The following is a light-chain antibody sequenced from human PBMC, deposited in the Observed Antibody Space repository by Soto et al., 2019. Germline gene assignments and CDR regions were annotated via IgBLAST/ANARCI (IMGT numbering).Light chain of an antibody. Sequence: DIQMTQSASSLSASLGDIFTITCRASQCISNYLDWYQQKPGRVPKLLIYAASTLHSGVPSRFSGSGSGTDFTLTISSLQPEDVATYYCQKYNSAPRTFGQGTKVEIK. CDR2: AAS. V-gene: IGKV1-27*01. J-gene: IGKJ1*01. CDR3: QKYNSAPRT. CDR1: QCISNY.